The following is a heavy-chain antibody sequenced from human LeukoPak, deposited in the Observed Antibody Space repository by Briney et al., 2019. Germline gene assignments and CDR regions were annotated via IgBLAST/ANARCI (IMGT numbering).Heavy chain of an antibody. Sequence: ASVKVSCKASGYTFTSYDINWVRQATGQGLEWMGWMNPNSGNTGYAQKFQGRVTITRNTSISTAYMELSSLRSEDTAVYYCARGESDGSSWYFPAIIRSSSPANFDYWGQGTLVTVSS. CDR1: GYTFTSYD. J-gene: IGHJ4*02. CDR2: MNPNSGNT. D-gene: IGHD6-13*01. V-gene: IGHV1-8*01. CDR3: ARGESDGSSWYFPAIIRSSSPANFDY.